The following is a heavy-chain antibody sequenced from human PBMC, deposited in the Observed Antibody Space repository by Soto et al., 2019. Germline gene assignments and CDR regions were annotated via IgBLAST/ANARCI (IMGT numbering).Heavy chain of an antibody. CDR1: GFSLSTSGVG. Sequence: QITLKESGPTLVKPTQTLTLTCTFSGFSLSTSGVGVGWIRQPPGKALEGLALIYWDDDKRYSPSLKSRLTITKDTSKNQVVLTMTNMDPVDTATYYCAHRAVAGLNDAFDIWGQGTMVTVSS. J-gene: IGHJ3*02. CDR3: AHRAVAGLNDAFDI. V-gene: IGHV2-5*02. D-gene: IGHD6-19*01. CDR2: IYWDDDK.